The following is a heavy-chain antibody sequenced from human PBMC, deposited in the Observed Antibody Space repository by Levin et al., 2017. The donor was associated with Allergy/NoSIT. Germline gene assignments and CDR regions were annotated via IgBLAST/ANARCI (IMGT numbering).Heavy chain of an antibody. J-gene: IGHJ5*02. Sequence: GESLKISCAASGFTFSSYWMSWVRQAPGKGLEWVANIKQDGSEKYYVDSVKGRFTISRDNAKNSLYLQMNSLRAEDTAVYYCARERGDYGWFDPWGQGTLVTVSS. CDR2: IKQDGSEK. D-gene: IGHD4-17*01. CDR3: ARERGDYGWFDP. V-gene: IGHV3-7*01. CDR1: GFTFSSYW.